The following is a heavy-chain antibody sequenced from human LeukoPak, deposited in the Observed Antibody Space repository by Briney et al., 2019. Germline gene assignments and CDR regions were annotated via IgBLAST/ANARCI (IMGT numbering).Heavy chain of an antibody. CDR3: AKGPKLGDGFHCDS. V-gene: IGHV1-69*13. CDR2: IIPIFGTA. CDR1: GGTFSSYA. Sequence: SVKVSCKASGGTFSSYAISWVRQAPGQGLEWMGGIIPIFGTANYAQKFQGRVTITADESTSTAYMELSSLRSEDTAVYYCAKGPKLGDGFHCDSWGQGTLVTVSS. D-gene: IGHD5-24*01. J-gene: IGHJ4*02.